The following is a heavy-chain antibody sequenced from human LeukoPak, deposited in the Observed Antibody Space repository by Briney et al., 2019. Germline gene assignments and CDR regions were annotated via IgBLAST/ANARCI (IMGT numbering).Heavy chain of an antibody. V-gene: IGHV3-23*01. D-gene: IGHD1-14*01. CDR3: AKLRYNTFYAAGDY. CDR1: GFTFSSYA. Sequence: GGSLRLSCAASGFTFSSYALYWVRQAPGKGLEWVSGVTGSGDNTYYTDSVKGRFTISRDNSKNTLYLQMNSLRAEDTAIYYCAKLRYNTFYAAGDYWGQGTLVTVSS. CDR2: VTGSGDNT. J-gene: IGHJ4*02.